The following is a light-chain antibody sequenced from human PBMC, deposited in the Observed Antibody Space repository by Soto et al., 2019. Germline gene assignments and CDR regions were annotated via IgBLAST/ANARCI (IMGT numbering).Light chain of an antibody. V-gene: IGKV1-33*01. Sequence: EMTHGRACRSPSVGERCTRTCVACQGVKKYVNWYQQKPGKAPKLLVYDASTLEVGVPASFSGSGSGTHLTFTLASLQPQDFATYFCHQYENLPLTFGGGTKVDIK. CDR3: HQYENLPLT. J-gene: IGKJ4*01. CDR2: DAS. CDR1: QGVKKY.